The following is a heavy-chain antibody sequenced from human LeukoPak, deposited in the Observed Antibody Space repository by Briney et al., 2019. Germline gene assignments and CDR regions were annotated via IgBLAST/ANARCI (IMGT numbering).Heavy chain of an antibody. D-gene: IGHD3-10*01. Sequence: GESLKISCKGSGYTVDDYAMHWVRQAPGKGLEWVSLISWDGGSTYYADSVKGRFTISRDNSKNSLYLQMNSLRAEDTALYYCPKDHYYGSGSYSYSFDYWGQGTLVTVSS. V-gene: IGHV3-43D*03. J-gene: IGHJ4*02. CDR3: PKDHYYGSGSYSYSFDY. CDR1: GYTVDDYA. CDR2: ISWDGGST.